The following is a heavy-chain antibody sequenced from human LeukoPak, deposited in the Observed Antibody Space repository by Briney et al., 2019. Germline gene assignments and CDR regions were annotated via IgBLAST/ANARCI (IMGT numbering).Heavy chain of an antibody. Sequence: PSETLSLTCIVSGGSISSISSNNYHWGWIRQPPGKGLEWIGYIYYSGSTYYNPSLKSRVTISVDTSKNQFSLKLSSVTAADTAVYYCARDRPRIVATGDYYGMDVWGQGTTVTVSS. CDR3: ARDRPRIVATGDYYGMDV. CDR2: IYYSGST. V-gene: IGHV4-30-4*08. D-gene: IGHD5-12*01. CDR1: GGSISSISSNNYH. J-gene: IGHJ6*02.